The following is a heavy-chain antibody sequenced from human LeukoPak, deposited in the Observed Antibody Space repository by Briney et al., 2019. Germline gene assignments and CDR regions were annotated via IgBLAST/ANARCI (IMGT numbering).Heavy chain of an antibody. CDR3: ARGYCSGGSCQQTNFDY. Sequence: GGSLRLSCAASGFTFSSYDMHWVRQATGKGLEWVSAIGTAGDTYYPGSVKGRFTISRENAKNSLYLQMNSLRAEDTAVYYCARGYCSGGSCQQTNFDYWGQGTLVTVSS. D-gene: IGHD2-15*01. V-gene: IGHV3-13*01. CDR1: GFTFSSYD. CDR2: IGTAGDT. J-gene: IGHJ4*02.